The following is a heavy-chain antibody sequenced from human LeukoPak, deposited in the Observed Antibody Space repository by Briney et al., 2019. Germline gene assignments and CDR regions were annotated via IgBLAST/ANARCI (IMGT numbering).Heavy chain of an antibody. J-gene: IGHJ6*03. CDR2: ISYDGSNK. Sequence: GGSLRLSCRASGFTFSTYGVHWVRQTPGKGLEWVAVISYDGSNKYYADSVKGRFTISRDNSKNTLYLQMNSLRAEDTAVYYCAKGTVVGATYMDVWGKGTTVTVSS. CDR3: AKGTVVGATYMDV. D-gene: IGHD1-26*01. V-gene: IGHV3-30*18. CDR1: GFTFSTYG.